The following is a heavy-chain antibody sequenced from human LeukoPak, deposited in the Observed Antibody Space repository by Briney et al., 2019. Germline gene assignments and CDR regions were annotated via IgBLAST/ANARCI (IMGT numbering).Heavy chain of an antibody. Sequence: GGSLRLSCAASGLTFTNFGMSWVRQAPGKGLEWVSAISGRGDRTYYADSVKGRCTISRDNSKNTLYLQMNSLRAEDTAVYYCAKKYSTGLDPWGQGTLVTVSS. CDR3: AKKYSTGLDP. J-gene: IGHJ5*02. CDR2: ISGRGDRT. V-gene: IGHV3-23*01. CDR1: GLTFTNFG. D-gene: IGHD1-26*01.